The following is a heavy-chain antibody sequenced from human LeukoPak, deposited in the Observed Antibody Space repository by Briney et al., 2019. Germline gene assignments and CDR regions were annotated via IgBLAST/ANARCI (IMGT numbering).Heavy chain of an antibody. V-gene: IGHV3-21*01. Sequence: GGSLRLSCAASGFTFSTYTMNWVRQAPGKGLEWVSSICPRSTYIYYGDPVKGRFTISRDNAENSLSLQMDSLRAEDTAVYYCVRVSGRLERQSDLDYWGQGTLVTV. CDR3: VRVSGRLERQSDLDY. CDR1: GFTFSTYT. D-gene: IGHD1-1*01. CDR2: ICPRSTYI. J-gene: IGHJ4*02.